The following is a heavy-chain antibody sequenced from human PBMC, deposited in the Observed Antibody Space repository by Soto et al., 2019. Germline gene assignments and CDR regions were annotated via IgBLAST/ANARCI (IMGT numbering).Heavy chain of an antibody. V-gene: IGHV4-39*01. Sequence: PSETLSLTCTVSGGSISSSSYYWGWIRQPPGKGLEWIGSIYYSGSTYYNPSLKSRVTISVDTSENQFSLKLSSVTAADTAVYYCAIKPGYSVVVPGGYFDYWGQGTLVTVSS. CDR1: GGSISSSSYY. J-gene: IGHJ4*02. CDR3: AIKPGYSVVVPGGYFDY. D-gene: IGHD2-2*01. CDR2: IYYSGST.